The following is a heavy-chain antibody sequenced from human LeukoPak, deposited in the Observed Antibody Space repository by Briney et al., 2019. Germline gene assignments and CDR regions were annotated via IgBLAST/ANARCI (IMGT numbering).Heavy chain of an antibody. Sequence: SETLSLTCTVSGGSISSGDYYWSWIRQPPGKGLEWIGYIYYSGSTYYNPSLKSRVTISVDTSKNQFSLKLSSVTAADTAAYYCARSTVVTHYYYYYMDVWGKGTTVTVSS. J-gene: IGHJ6*03. D-gene: IGHD4-23*01. CDR2: IYYSGST. CDR1: GGSISSGDYY. CDR3: ARSTVVTHYYYYYMDV. V-gene: IGHV4-30-4*08.